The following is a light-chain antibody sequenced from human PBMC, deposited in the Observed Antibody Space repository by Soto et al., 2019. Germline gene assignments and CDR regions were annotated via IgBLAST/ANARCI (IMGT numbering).Light chain of an antibody. CDR2: EDN. CDR3: QSYDSSNPVV. J-gene: IGLJ2*01. Sequence: FMLTQPHSVGGSPGNTVTISCTRTSCRIASNYVQWYQQRPGRAPTTVIYEDNQRPSGVPDRFSGSIDSSSNSASLTISGLKTEDEADYYCQSYDSSNPVVFGGGTKLTVL. CDR1: SCRIASNY. V-gene: IGLV6-57*04.